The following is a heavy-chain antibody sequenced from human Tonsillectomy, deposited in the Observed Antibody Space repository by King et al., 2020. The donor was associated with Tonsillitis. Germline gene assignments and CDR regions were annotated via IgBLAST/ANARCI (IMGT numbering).Heavy chain of an antibody. J-gene: IGHJ3*01. CDR3: ARERRITKYVGSDYMRALDV. Sequence: VQLQQWGAGLLKPSEPLSLPCGVYGGSFSDNFWTWLRQPPGKGLEWIGEINHSGSPNYSPSLKSRVAISVDTSKSQFSLELTSVSAADTGVYFCARERRITKYVGSDYMRALDVWGQGTPVTVSS. CDR2: INHSGSP. V-gene: IGHV4-34*01. D-gene: IGHD1-26*01. CDR1: GGSFSDNF.